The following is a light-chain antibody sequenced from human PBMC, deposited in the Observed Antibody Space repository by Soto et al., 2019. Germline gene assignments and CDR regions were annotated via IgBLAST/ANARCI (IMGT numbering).Light chain of an antibody. V-gene: IGKV1D-8*03. Sequence: VIWMTQSPSLLSASTGGRVTISCRMSQGISSYLAWYQQKPGEAPKLLIFAASNLQSGVPSRFSGSGSVTDFTLAITGLQPEDFATYYCLQYYNFSWTFGQGTKVDIK. CDR3: LQYYNFSWT. J-gene: IGKJ1*01. CDR2: AAS. CDR1: QGISSY.